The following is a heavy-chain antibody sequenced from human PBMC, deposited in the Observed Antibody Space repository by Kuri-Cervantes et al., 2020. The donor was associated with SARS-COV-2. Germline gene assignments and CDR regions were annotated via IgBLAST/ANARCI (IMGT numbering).Heavy chain of an antibody. Sequence: GGSLRLSCEVSGFLSSASAIHWVRQGSGKGLEWVGRVRGKANNYATAYAASVKGRFTISRDDSKNMPYLQMNSLKTEDTAVYYCTTLIDYWGQGALVTVSS. J-gene: IGHJ4*02. V-gene: IGHV3-73*01. CDR1: GFLSSASA. CDR3: TTLIDY. CDR2: VRGKANNYAT.